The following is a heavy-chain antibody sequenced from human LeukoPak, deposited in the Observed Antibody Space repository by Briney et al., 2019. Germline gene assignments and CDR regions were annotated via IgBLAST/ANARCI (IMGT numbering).Heavy chain of an antibody. D-gene: IGHD6-13*01. CDR3: AKEVAAAAPFDY. J-gene: IGHJ4*02. Sequence: GGSLRLSCAASGFTFSSYGMHWVRQAPGKGLEWVAVISYDGSNKYYADSVKGRFTISRGNSKNTLYLQMNSLRAEDTAVYYCAKEVAAAAPFDYWGQGTLVTVSS. CDR1: GFTFSSYG. V-gene: IGHV3-30*18. CDR2: ISYDGSNK.